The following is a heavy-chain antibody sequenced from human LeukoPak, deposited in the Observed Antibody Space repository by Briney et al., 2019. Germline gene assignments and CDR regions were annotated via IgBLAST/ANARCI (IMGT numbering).Heavy chain of an antibody. CDR2: INQDGSEK. Sequence: PGGSLRLSCAASGFTFSNYWMSWVRQAPGKGLEWVANINQDGSEKYSGDSVKGRFTISRDNAKNSLFLQMNSLRAEDMAVYYCARVYYHSSVYRPIDYWGQGTLVTVSS. CDR1: GFTFSNYW. D-gene: IGHD3-22*01. J-gene: IGHJ4*02. CDR3: ARVYYHSSVYRPIDY. V-gene: IGHV3-7*01.